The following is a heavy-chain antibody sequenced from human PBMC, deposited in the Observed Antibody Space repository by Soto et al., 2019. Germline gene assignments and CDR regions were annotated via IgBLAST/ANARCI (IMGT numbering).Heavy chain of an antibody. CDR1: GFSLSNFA. Sequence: EVQLLESGGGLVPPGGSLRISCAASGFSLSNFALSWVRQAPGKGLEWVSVISANGGRATYADSVKGRFTISRDNSKNELYLEMSSLRADDTATYYCAKDRVALTGMGFFDSWGQGTLVIVSS. J-gene: IGHJ4*02. CDR3: AKDRVALTGMGFFDS. D-gene: IGHD6-19*01. CDR2: ISANGGRA. V-gene: IGHV3-23*01.